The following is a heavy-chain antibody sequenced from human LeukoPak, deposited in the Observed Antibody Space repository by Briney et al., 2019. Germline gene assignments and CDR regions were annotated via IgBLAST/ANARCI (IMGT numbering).Heavy chain of an antibody. CDR3: ARGGLNYYDSSGFDY. CDR1: GYTFTGYY. CDR2: INPNSGGT. V-gene: IGHV1-2*02. Sequence: ASVKVSCKASGYTFTGYYMHWVRQAPGQGLEWMGWINPNSGGTTYARKFQGRVTMTRDTSISTAYMELSRLRSEDTAVYYCARGGLNYYDSSGFDYWGQGTLVTVSS. D-gene: IGHD3-22*01. J-gene: IGHJ4*02.